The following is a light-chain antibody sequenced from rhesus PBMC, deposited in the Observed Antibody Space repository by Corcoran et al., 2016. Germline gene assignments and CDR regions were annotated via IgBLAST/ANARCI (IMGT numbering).Light chain of an antibody. V-gene: IGKV1-38*01. CDR2: DAS. CDR3: QQRNSYPLT. CDR1: QGISSY. Sequence: DIQLTQSPSSLSASVGDRVTITCRASQGISSYLAWYQPTPGKAPNLLIYDASNLQSGVPSRFSGSGSGTDFTLTISSLQPEDFAVYYCQQRNSYPLTFGGGTKVEIK. J-gene: IGKJ4*01.